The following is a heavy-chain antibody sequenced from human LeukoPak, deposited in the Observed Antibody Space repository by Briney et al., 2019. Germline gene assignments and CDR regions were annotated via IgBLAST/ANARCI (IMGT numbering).Heavy chain of an antibody. CDR2: IYSGGST. J-gene: IGHJ6*02. D-gene: IGHD2-21*02. CDR3: ARPTDGDSTRYGMDV. CDR1: GFVVCGNY. Sequence: GGSLRLSCAASGFVVCGNYMSWVRQAPGKGLEWVSVIYSGGSTYYADSVKGRFSTSRDSSTSTLFLQMDSLRVEDRAMYYCARPTDGDSTRYGMDVWGQGTTVIVSS. V-gene: IGHV3-53*01.